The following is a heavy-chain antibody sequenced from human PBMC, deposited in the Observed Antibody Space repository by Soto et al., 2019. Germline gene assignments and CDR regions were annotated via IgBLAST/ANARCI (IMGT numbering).Heavy chain of an antibody. D-gene: IGHD6-6*01. CDR3: ARGAYSSSSGPWFDP. CDR1: GFSLSTSGMC. V-gene: IGHV2-70*01. J-gene: IGHJ5*02. Sequence: GPTLVNPTQTLTLTCTFSGFSLSTSGMCVSWIRQPPGKALEWLALIDWDDDKYYSTSLKTRLTISKDTSKNQVVLTMTNMDPVDTATYYCARGAYSSSSGPWFDPWGQGTLVTVSS. CDR2: IDWDDDK.